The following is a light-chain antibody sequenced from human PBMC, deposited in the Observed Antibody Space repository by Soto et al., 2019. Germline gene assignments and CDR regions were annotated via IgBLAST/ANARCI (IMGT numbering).Light chain of an antibody. J-gene: IGKJ2*01. V-gene: IGKV1-39*01. Sequence: DIQMTQSPSSLSASVGDRVTITCRASQSISSYLNWYQQKPGKAPKLLIYAASSLQSGVPSRFSGSGSGTDFTLTISNLQPEDFATYYCQQSYSTPQTFGQGTKLEIK. CDR3: QQSYSTPQT. CDR1: QSISSY. CDR2: AAS.